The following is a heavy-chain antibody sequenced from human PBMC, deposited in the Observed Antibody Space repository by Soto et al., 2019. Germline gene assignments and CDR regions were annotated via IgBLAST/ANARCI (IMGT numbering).Heavy chain of an antibody. Sequence: SETLSLTCTVSGGSISSGGYYWSWIRQHPGKGLEWIGYIYYSGSTYYNPSLKSRVTISVDTSKNQFSLKLSSVTAADTAVYYCAAVVLTTVTTIAPTGKFDPWGQGTLVTVSS. V-gene: IGHV4-31*03. D-gene: IGHD4-17*01. CDR2: IYYSGST. CDR3: AAVVLTTVTTIAPTGKFDP. CDR1: GGSISSGGYY. J-gene: IGHJ5*02.